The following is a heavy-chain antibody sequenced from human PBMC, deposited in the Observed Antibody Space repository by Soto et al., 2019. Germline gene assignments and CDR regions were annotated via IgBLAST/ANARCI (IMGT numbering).Heavy chain of an antibody. CDR1: GYTLTELS. Sequence: ASVKVSCKVSGYTLTELSMHWVRQVPGKGLEWMGGFDPEDGETIYAQKFQGRVTMTEDTSTDTAYMELSSLRSEDTAVYYCATGPLYPPDYFDYWGQGTLVTVSS. CDR3: ATGPLYPPDYFDY. J-gene: IGHJ4*02. V-gene: IGHV1-24*01. CDR2: FDPEDGET.